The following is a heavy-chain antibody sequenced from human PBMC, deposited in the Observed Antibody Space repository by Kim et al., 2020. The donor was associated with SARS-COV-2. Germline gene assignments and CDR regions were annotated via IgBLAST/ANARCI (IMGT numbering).Heavy chain of an antibody. Sequence: GGSLRLSCAASGFTFSSYAMHWVRQAPGKGLEWVAVISYDGSNKYYADSVKGRFTISRDNSKNTLYLQMNSLRAEDTAVYYCARSFSGSYIFPFDYWGQGTLVTVSS. CDR1: GFTFSSYA. V-gene: IGHV3-30*04. J-gene: IGHJ4*02. CDR2: ISYDGSNK. CDR3: ARSFSGSYIFPFDY. D-gene: IGHD1-26*01.